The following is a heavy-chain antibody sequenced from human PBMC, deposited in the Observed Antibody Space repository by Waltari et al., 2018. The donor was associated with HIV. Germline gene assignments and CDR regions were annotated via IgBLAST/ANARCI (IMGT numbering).Heavy chain of an antibody. CDR1: GGSFSGYY. Sequence: QVQLQQWGAGLLKPSETLSLTCAVYGGSFSGYYWSWIRQPPGKGLEWIGEINHSGRTNHNPALKRQVTIAVDTSKTHFSRKLSSVTAADTAVYYCARGGGLDYDFWSGYYRGETRRYFDYWGQGTLVTVSS. J-gene: IGHJ4*02. CDR2: INHSGRT. V-gene: IGHV4-34*01. CDR3: ARGGGLDYDFWSGYYRGETRRYFDY. D-gene: IGHD3-3*01.